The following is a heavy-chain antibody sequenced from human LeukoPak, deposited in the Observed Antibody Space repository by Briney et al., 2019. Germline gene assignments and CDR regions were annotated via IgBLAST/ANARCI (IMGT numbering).Heavy chain of an antibody. J-gene: IGHJ6*04. CDR1: GYTFTGYY. CDR2: INPNSGGT. CDR3: ARARMVRGVISYGMDV. V-gene: IGHV1-2*04. Sequence: ASVKVSCKASGYTFTGYYMHWVRQAPGQGLEWMGWINPNSGGTNYAQKFQGWVTMTGDTSISTAYMELSRLRSDDTAVYYCARARMVRGVISYGMDVWGKGTTVTVSS. D-gene: IGHD3-10*01.